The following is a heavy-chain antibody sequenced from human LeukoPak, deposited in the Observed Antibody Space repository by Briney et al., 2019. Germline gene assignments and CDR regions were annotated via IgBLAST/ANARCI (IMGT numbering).Heavy chain of an antibody. CDR1: GFTFSSYS. D-gene: IGHD3/OR15-3a*01. Sequence: GGSLRLSCAASGFTFSSYSMNWVRQAPWKGLEWVSSTSSSSSYIYYADSVKGRFTISRDNAKNSLYLQMNSLRAEDTAVYYCARVTGYDFWSGYYDYWGQGTLVTVSS. J-gene: IGHJ4*02. CDR2: TSSSSSYI. V-gene: IGHV3-21*01. CDR3: ARVTGYDFWSGYYDY.